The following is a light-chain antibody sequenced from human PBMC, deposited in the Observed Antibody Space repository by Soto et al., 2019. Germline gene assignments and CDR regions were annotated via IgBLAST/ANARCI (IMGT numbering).Light chain of an antibody. V-gene: IGLV2-23*01. CDR2: EGS. J-gene: IGLJ1*01. CDR1: SRDGGSYNS. CDR3: CLYAGNPEV. Sequence: QSALTQPASVSGSPGQSIAISCTLTSRDGGSYNSFAWYQPHQGTGTKLMLYEGSKRPSGVSDRFAGSKSGNTASLTISVLQAEDEADYYCCLYAGNPEVFGTGTKVTVL.